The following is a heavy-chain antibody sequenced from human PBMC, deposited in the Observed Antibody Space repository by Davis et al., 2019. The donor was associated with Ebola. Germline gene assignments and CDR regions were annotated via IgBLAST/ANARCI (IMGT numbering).Heavy chain of an antibody. CDR2: LYTDGRT. D-gene: IGHD4-17*01. V-gene: IGHV3-53*01. CDR1: GFTVSDKY. Sequence: PGGSLRLSCAVSGFTVSDKYMSWVRQAPGRGLEWVSVLYTDGRTYYGDSVRGRFTVSRDTSKNTLFLQLNSLRVDDTAIYYCTRHVSGDFWYFDLWGRGTLVTVSS. CDR3: TRHVSGDFWYFDL. J-gene: IGHJ2*01.